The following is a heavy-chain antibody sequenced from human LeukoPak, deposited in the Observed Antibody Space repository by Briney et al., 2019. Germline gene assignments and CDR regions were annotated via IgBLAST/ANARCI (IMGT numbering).Heavy chain of an antibody. V-gene: IGHV1-2*06. CDR3: ASPSIVGATTLSY. CDR1: GYTFTGYY. D-gene: IGHD1-26*01. Sequence: ASVKVSCKASGYTFTGYYMHWVRQAPGQGLEWMGRINPNSGGTNYAQKFQGRVTMTRDTSISKAYMELSRLRSDDTAVYYCASPSIVGATTLSYWGQGTLVTVSS. CDR2: INPNSGGT. J-gene: IGHJ4*02.